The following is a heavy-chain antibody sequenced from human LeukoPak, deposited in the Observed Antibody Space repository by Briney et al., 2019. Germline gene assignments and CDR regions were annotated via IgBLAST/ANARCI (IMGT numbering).Heavy chain of an antibody. CDR2: IYYSGST. J-gene: IGHJ6*02. Sequence: SETLSLTCAVYGGSFSGYYWSWIRQHPGKGLEWIGYIYYSGSTYYNPSLKSRVTISVDTSKNQFSLKLSSVTAADTAVYYCARAHQGVDVWGQGTTVTVSS. CDR3: ARAHQGVDV. V-gene: IGHV4-31*11. CDR1: GGSFSGYY.